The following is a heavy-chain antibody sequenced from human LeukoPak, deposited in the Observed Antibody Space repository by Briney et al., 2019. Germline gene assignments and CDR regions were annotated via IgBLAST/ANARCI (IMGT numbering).Heavy chain of an antibody. J-gene: IGHJ5*02. Sequence: PSETLSLTCTVSGGSISSSSYYWNWIRQPPGKGLEWIGHIYYSGSTNYSPSLKSRVTISVDTSKNQFSLKLSSVTAADTAVYYCARLSSLANIAARGRTWLDPWGQGSLVTVSS. CDR3: ARLSSLANIAARGRTWLDP. CDR2: IYYSGST. V-gene: IGHV4-61*01. D-gene: IGHD6-6*01. CDR1: GGSISSSSYY.